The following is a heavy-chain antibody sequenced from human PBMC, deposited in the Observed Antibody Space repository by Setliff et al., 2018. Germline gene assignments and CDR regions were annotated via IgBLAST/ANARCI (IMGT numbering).Heavy chain of an antibody. CDR2: IIPIFGTA. J-gene: IGHJ4*02. V-gene: IGHV1-69*05. CDR1: GGTFSSYA. Sequence: SVKVSCKASGGTFSSYAISWVRQAPGQGLEWMGGIIPIFGTANYAQKFQGRVTITTDESTSTAYMELSSLRSEDTAVYYCARAPPAVVVTAIQAIFDYWGQGTRVTVAS. D-gene: IGHD2-21*02. CDR3: ARAPPAVVVTAIQAIFDY.